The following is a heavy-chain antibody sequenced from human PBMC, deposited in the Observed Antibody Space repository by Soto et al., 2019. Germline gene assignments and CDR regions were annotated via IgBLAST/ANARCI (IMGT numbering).Heavy chain of an antibody. D-gene: IGHD3-22*01. CDR3: ARSRAYYYDSSGLLFDY. Sequence: QVQLQEPGPGLVKPSQTLSLTCTVSGGSISSGDYYWTWIRQPPGKSLEWIGYIYYSGSTYYNPSLKSRVTISVDTSKNQFSLKLSSVTAADTAVYYCARSRAYYYDSSGLLFDYWGQGTLVTVSS. V-gene: IGHV4-30-4*01. CDR2: IYYSGST. J-gene: IGHJ4*02. CDR1: GGSISSGDYY.